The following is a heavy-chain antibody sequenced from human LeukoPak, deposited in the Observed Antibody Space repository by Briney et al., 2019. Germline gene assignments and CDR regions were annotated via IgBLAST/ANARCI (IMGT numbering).Heavy chain of an antibody. J-gene: IGHJ6*02. Sequence: ASETLSLTCTVSGGSISSYYWSWIRQPPGKGLEWIGYIYYSGSTNYNPSLKSRVTISVDTSKNQFSLKLSSVTAADTAVYYCARVDIVANYGMDVWGQGPRSPSP. CDR2: IYYSGST. CDR3: ARVDIVANYGMDV. V-gene: IGHV4-59*01. CDR1: GGSISSYY. D-gene: IGHD5-12*01.